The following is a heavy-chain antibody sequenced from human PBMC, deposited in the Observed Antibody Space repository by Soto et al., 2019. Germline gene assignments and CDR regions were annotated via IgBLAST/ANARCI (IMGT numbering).Heavy chain of an antibody. CDR1: GCTFTSYG. J-gene: IGHJ6*02. D-gene: IGHD3-10*01. CDR2: MSAYNGNT. Sequence: ASVKVSCKASGCTFTSYGISWVRQAPGQGLEWMGWMSAYNGNTNYAQKLQGRVTMTTDTSTSTAYMELRSLRSDDTAVYYCATDAYDRWFGDPTSGYYYYGMDVWGQGTTVTVSS. CDR3: ATDAYDRWFGDPTSGYYYYGMDV. V-gene: IGHV1-18*04.